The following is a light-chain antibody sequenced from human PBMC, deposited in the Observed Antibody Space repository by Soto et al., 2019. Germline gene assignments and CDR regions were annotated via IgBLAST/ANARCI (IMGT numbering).Light chain of an antibody. CDR2: GAS. V-gene: IGKV1-39*01. CDR3: QQLNVYSGA. Sequence: DIQMTQSPSSLSASVGDRVTITCRASQSISSYLNWYQQKPGKAPKLLIYGASTLQSGVPSRFRGSGSGTGFTLTISSLQPEDFATYYCQQLNVYSGAFGTGTKVDIK. CDR1: QSISSY. J-gene: IGKJ3*01.